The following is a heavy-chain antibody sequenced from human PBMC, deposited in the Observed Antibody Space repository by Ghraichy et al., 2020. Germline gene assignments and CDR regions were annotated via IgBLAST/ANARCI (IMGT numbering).Heavy chain of an antibody. CDR2: IYYSGST. V-gene: IGHV4-39*01. J-gene: IGHJ2*01. D-gene: IGHD6-13*01. Sequence: SETLSLTCTVSGGSISSSSYYWGWIRQPPGKGLEWIGSIYYSGSTYYNPSLKSRVTISVDTSKNQFSLKLSSVTAADTAVYYCARPPIAAAGSYWYFDLWGRGTLVTVSS. CDR1: GGSISSSSYY. CDR3: ARPPIAAAGSYWYFDL.